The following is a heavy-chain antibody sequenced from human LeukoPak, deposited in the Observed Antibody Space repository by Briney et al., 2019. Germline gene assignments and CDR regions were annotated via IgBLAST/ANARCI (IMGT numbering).Heavy chain of an antibody. Sequence: SETLSLTCAVYGGSFSGYYWSWIRQPPGKGLEWIGEINHSGSTNYNPSLKSRVTTSVDTSKNQFSLKLSSVTAADTAVYYCASRDTATGLDWGQGTLVTVSS. CDR2: INHSGST. CDR1: GGSFSGYY. V-gene: IGHV4-34*01. J-gene: IGHJ4*02. CDR3: ASRDTATGLD. D-gene: IGHD5-18*01.